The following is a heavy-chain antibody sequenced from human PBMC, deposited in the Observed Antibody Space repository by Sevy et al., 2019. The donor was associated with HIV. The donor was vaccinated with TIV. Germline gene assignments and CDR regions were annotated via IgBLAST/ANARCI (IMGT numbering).Heavy chain of an antibody. J-gene: IGHJ3*01. CDR3: ARAPFENDRSGYADAFVV. D-gene: IGHD3-22*01. Sequence: GGSLRLSCAASGFTFSTYGMHWVRQAPGKGLEWVALISYDGSNKYYADSVKGRVTISTDNSKKTLYLQMNSLRTEDTGVYFWARAPFENDRSGYADAFVVWGQRGTVTVSS. CDR2: ISYDGSNK. CDR1: GFTFSTYG. V-gene: IGHV3-30*03.